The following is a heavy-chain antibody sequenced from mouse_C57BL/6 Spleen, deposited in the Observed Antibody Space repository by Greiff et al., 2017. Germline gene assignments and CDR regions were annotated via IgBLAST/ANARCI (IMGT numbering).Heavy chain of an antibody. CDR3: ARSQLAYYFDY. D-gene: IGHD4-1*02. J-gene: IGHJ2*01. CDR2: ISYDGSN. CDR1: GYSITSGYY. Sequence: EVKLQESGPGLVKPSQSLSLTCSVTGYSITSGYYWNWIRQFPGNKLEWMGYISYDGSNNYNPSLKNRISITRDTSKNQFFLKLNSVTTEDTATYYCARSQLAYYFDYWGQGTTLTVSS. V-gene: IGHV3-6*01.